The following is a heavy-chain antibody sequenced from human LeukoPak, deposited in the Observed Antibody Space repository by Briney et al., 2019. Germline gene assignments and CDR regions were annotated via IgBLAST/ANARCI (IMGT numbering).Heavy chain of an antibody. V-gene: IGHV1-8*02. Sequence: ASVKVSCKASGYTFTGYYMHWVRQAPGQGLEWMGWMNPNSGNTGYAQKFQGRVTMTRNTSISTAYMELSSLRSEDTAVYYCARGRIAAAASSWGQGTLVTVSS. D-gene: IGHD6-13*01. J-gene: IGHJ5*02. CDR3: ARGRIAAAASS. CDR2: MNPNSGNT. CDR1: GYTFTGYY.